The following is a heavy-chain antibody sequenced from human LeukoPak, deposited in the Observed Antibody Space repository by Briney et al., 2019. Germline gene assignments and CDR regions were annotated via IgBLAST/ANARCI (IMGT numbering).Heavy chain of an antibody. CDR1: GGSISSYY. Sequence: SETLSLTCTVSGGSISSYYWSWIRQPAGKGLEWIGRIYTSGSTNYNPSLKSRVTMSVDTSKNQFSLKLGSVTAADTAVYYCARGRTFWSGYYLREYYFDYWGQGTLVTVSS. D-gene: IGHD3-3*01. V-gene: IGHV4-4*07. CDR3: ARGRTFWSGYYLREYYFDY. J-gene: IGHJ4*02. CDR2: IYTSGST.